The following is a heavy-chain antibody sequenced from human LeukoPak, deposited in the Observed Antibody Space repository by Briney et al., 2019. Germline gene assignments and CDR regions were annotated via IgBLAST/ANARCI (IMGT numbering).Heavy chain of an antibody. D-gene: IGHD5-18*01. Sequence: PGGSLRLSCAASGFTFSSYAMSWVRQAPGKGLEWVSAISGSGGSTYYADSVKGRFTISRDNSKNTLYLQMNSLRAEDTAVYHCAKDPRGYSYGYADYWGQGTLVTVSS. V-gene: IGHV3-23*01. CDR3: AKDPRGYSYGYADY. J-gene: IGHJ4*02. CDR1: GFTFSSYA. CDR2: ISGSGGST.